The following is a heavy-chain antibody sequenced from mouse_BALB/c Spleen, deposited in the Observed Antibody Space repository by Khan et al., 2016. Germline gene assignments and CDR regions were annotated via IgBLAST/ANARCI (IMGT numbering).Heavy chain of an antibody. CDR1: GYSITSDYA. CDR2: ISYSGST. D-gene: IGHD1-1*01. J-gene: IGHJ3*01. CDR3: ATTVVAPRFAY. Sequence: VQLKQSGPGLVKPSQSLSLTCTVTGYSITSDYAWNWIRQFPGNKLEWMGYISYSGSTSYNPSLKSRISITRDTSKHQFFLQLNSVTTEDTATYYCATTVVAPRFAYWGQGTLVTVSA. V-gene: IGHV3-2*02.